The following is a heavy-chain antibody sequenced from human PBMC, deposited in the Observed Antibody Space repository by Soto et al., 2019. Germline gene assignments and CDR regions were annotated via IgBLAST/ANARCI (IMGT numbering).Heavy chain of an antibody. V-gene: IGHV3-30-3*01. Sequence: GGSLRLSCAASGFTFSSYAMHWVRQAPGKGLEWVAVISYDGSNKYYADSVKGRFTISRDNSKNTLYLQMNSLRAEDTAVYYCARVPSLGYSYGYVSWGAFDIWGQGTMVTVSS. CDR3: ARVPSLGYSYGYVSWGAFDI. CDR1: GFTFSSYA. CDR2: ISYDGSNK. J-gene: IGHJ3*02. D-gene: IGHD5-18*01.